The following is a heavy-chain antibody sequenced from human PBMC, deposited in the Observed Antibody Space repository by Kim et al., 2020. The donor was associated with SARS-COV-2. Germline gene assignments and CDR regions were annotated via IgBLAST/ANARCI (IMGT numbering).Heavy chain of an antibody. CDR1: GFTFSSYA. J-gene: IGHJ4*02. V-gene: IGHV3-30-3*01. CDR3: ARGGGSYLSYFDY. D-gene: IGHD1-26*01. CDR2: ISYDGSNK. Sequence: VGSLRLSCAASGFTFSSYAMHWVRQAPGKGLEWVAVISYDGSNKYYADSVKGRFTISRDNSKNTLYLQMNSLRAEDTAVYYCARGGGSYLSYFDYWGQG.